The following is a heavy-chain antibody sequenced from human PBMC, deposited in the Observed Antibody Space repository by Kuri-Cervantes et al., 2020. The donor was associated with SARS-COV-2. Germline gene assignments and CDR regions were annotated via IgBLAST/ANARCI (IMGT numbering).Heavy chain of an antibody. CDR3: ASPMDGDPGNAFDI. Sequence: GESLKISCVGTGFTFSDYQMNWVRQAPGKGLEWVAVISYDGSNKYYADSVKGRFTISRDNSKNTLYLQMNSLRAEDTAVYYCASPMDGDPGNAFDIWGQGTMVTVSS. V-gene: IGHV3-30*04. J-gene: IGHJ3*02. D-gene: IGHD1-1*01. CDR2: ISYDGSNK. CDR1: GFTFSDYQ.